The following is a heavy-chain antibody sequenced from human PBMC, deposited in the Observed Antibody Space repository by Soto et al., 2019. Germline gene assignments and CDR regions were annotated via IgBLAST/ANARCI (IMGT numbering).Heavy chain of an antibody. V-gene: IGHV4-59*01. D-gene: IGHD3-10*01. CDR2: IYYLGST. CDR1: GGSMSEYF. Sequence: PSETLSLTCSVSGGSMSEYFWSWIRQSPGKGLEWIGYIYYLGSTDYNPSLKSRVTISLDTSKRQFSLRLTSVTAADTAVYYCARDGYDGSGSPYPAYWGPGTQVTV. J-gene: IGHJ4*02. CDR3: ARDGYDGSGSPYPAY.